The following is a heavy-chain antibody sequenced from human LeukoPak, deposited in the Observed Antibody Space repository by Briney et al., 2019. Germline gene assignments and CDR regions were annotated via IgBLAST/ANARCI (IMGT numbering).Heavy chain of an antibody. CDR1: GFTLSLYI. V-gene: IGHV3-21*01. Sequence: GGSLRLSCAASGFTLSLYIMNWVRQAPGKGLEWVSSITSSSSNICYADSVKGRFTVSRDNAKNSLYLQMDSLRAEDTAVYYCARSGIGDGLYVDYWGQGTLVTVSS. J-gene: IGHJ4*02. CDR3: ARSGIGDGLYVDY. CDR2: ITSSSSNI. D-gene: IGHD3-10*01.